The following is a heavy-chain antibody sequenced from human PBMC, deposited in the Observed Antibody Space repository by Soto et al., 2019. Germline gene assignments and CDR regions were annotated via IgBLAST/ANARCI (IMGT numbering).Heavy chain of an antibody. Sequence: SETLSLTCAVYGGSFSGYYWSWIRQPPGKGLEWIGEINHSGSTNYNPSLKSRVTISVDTSKNQFSLKLSSVTAADTAVYYCARDYYYGSGSYYNAPYYYYGMDVWGQGTTVTVS. CDR3: ARDYYYGSGSYYNAPYYYYGMDV. V-gene: IGHV4-34*01. CDR1: GGSFSGYY. D-gene: IGHD3-10*01. CDR2: INHSGST. J-gene: IGHJ6*02.